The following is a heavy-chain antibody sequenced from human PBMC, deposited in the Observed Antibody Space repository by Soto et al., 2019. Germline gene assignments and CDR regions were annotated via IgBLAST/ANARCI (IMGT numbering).Heavy chain of an antibody. D-gene: IGHD3-3*01. CDR2: IIPIFGTA. CDR1: GGSFSSYA. J-gene: IGHJ4*02. CDR3: AREGYYDFWSGYRFDY. Sequence: SLKVSCKASGGSFSSYAISWGRQAPGQGLEWMGGIIPIFGTANYAQKFQGRVTITADESTSTAYMELSSLRSEDTAVYYCAREGYYDFWSGYRFDYWGQGTLVTVSS. V-gene: IGHV1-69*13.